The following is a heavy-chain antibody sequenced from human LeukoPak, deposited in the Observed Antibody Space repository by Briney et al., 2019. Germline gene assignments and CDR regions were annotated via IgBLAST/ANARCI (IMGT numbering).Heavy chain of an antibody. D-gene: IGHD6-19*01. Sequence: SETLSLTCTVSGGSISSSSYYWDWIRQPPGKGLEWIGSIYYSGSTYYNPSLKSRVTISLNTSKNQFSLKLSSVTAADTAVYYCATLKQWYDAFGIWGQGSMVTVSS. V-gene: IGHV4-39*07. CDR2: IYYSGST. CDR1: GGSISSSSYY. CDR3: ATLKQWYDAFGI. J-gene: IGHJ3*02.